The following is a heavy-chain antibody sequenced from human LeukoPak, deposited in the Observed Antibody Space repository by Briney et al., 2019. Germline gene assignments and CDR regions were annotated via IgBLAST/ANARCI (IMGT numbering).Heavy chain of an antibody. CDR3: AKTRRTYPLGYFQH. Sequence: SPRLSSAASVFYFRSSAMLWARQDPRQGLGRGAAISGRGGSTYYADSLKGRFTISRDNSKNTLYLQMNSLRAEDTAVYYCAKTRRTYPLGYFQHWGQGTLVTVSS. D-gene: IGHD6-6*01. J-gene: IGHJ1*01. CDR1: VFYFRSSA. CDR2: ISGRGGST. V-gene: IGHV3-23*01.